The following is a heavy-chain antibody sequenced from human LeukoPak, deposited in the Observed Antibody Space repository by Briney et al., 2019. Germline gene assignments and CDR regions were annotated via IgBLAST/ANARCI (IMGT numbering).Heavy chain of an antibody. CDR1: GYTFTSYD. Sequence: ASVKVSCKSSGYTFTSYDINWVRQATGQGLEWMGWMNPNSGNTGYAQNFQGRVTMTRDTSISTAYMELSSLRSEDTAMYYCSVEGAWGQGALVTASS. D-gene: IGHD2-15*01. J-gene: IGHJ5*02. CDR3: SVEGA. CDR2: MNPNSGNT. V-gene: IGHV1-8*01.